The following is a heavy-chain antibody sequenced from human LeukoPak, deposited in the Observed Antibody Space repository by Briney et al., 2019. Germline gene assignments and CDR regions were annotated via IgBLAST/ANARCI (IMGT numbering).Heavy chain of an antibody. CDR3: AQEDYDILTGYKD. CDR2: ISGSGGST. CDR1: GFTFSSYA. V-gene: IGHV3-23*01. D-gene: IGHD3-9*01. Sequence: GGSLRHSCAASGFTFSSYAMSWVRQAPGKGLEWVSAISGSGGSTYYADSVKGRFTISRDNSKNTLYLQMNSLRAEDTAVYYCAQEDYDILTGYKDWGQGTLVTVSS. J-gene: IGHJ4*02.